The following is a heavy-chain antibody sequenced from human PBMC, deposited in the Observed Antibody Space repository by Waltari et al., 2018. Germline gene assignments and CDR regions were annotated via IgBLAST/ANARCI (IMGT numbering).Heavy chain of an antibody. D-gene: IGHD6-19*01. V-gene: IGHV3-74*03. CDR2: INKDGSST. J-gene: IGHJ5*02. Sequence: EVQLVESGGGLVQPGGSLRLSCAASGFTLSTYWMHWVRQGPGKGLVWVSRINKDGSSTTYADSVKGRFTISRDNAKNTLYLQMNSLRAEDTAVYYCAREIAVPGTWFDPWGQGTLVTVSS. CDR1: GFTLSTYW. CDR3: AREIAVPGTWFDP.